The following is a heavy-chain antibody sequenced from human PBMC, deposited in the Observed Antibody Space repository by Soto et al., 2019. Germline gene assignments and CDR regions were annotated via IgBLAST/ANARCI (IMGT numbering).Heavy chain of an antibody. Sequence: EVQLVESGGGLVQPGGSLRLSCAASGFSFSSYSLNWVRQAPGKGLEWVSFISGRGTTTYYADSVKGRFTVSRDNAKNSLYLEVNSLRGEDTAVYYCARLGYCSSATCKYYFYYYGMDVWGQGITVTVSS. CDR2: ISGRGTTT. V-gene: IGHV3-48*01. CDR1: GFSFSSYS. CDR3: ARLGYCSSATCKYYFYYYGMDV. J-gene: IGHJ6*02. D-gene: IGHD2-2*01.